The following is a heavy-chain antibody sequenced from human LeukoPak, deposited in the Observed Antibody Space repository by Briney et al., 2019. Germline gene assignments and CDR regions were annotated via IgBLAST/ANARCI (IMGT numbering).Heavy chain of an antibody. CDR1: GYTFTSYG. V-gene: IGHV1-18*01. CDR2: ISAYNGNT. CDR3: ARGYRGLSGSSWFGDY. J-gene: IGHJ4*02. D-gene: IGHD6-13*01. Sequence: ASVKVSCKASGYTFTSYGISWVRQAPGQGLEWMGWISAYNGNTNYAQKLQGRVTMTTDTSTSTAYMELRSLRSDDTAVYYCARGYRGLSGSSWFGDYWGQGTLVTVSS.